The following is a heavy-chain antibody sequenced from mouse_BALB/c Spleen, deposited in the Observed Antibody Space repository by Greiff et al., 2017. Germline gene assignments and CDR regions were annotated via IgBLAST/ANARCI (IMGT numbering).Heavy chain of an antibody. CDR3: TRSLITTIVATDAMDY. Sequence: LVESGAELVRPGASVTLSCKASGYTFTDYEMHWVKQTPVHGLEWIGAIDPETGGTAYNQKFKGKATLTADKSSSTAYMELRSLTSEDSAVYYCTRSLITTIVATDAMDYWGQGTSVTVSS. CDR1: GYTFTDYE. V-gene: IGHV1-15*01. CDR2: IDPETGGT. J-gene: IGHJ4*01. D-gene: IGHD1-1*01.